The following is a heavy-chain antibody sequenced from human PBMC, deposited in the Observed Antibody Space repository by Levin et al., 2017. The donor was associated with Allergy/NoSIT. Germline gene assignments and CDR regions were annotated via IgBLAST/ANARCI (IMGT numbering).Heavy chain of an antibody. D-gene: IGHD4-17*01. CDR3: ARGRAYGDYLDY. CDR2: ISYDGSNK. Sequence: GGSLRLSCAASGFTFSSYAMHWVRQAPGKGLEWVAVISYDGSNKYYADSVKGRFTISRDNSKNTLYLQMNSLRAEDTAVYYCARGRAYGDYLDYWGQGTLVTVSS. CDR1: GFTFSSYA. V-gene: IGHV3-30-3*01. J-gene: IGHJ4*02.